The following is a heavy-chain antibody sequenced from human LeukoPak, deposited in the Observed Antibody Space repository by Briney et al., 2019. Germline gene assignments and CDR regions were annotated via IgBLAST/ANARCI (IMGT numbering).Heavy chain of an antibody. V-gene: IGHV3-30*02. CDR2: IRYDGSNK. D-gene: IGHD2-15*01. J-gene: IGHJ6*03. Sequence: GGSLRLSCAASGFTFSSYAMSWVRQAPGKGLEWVAFIRYDGSNKYYADSVKGRFTISRDNSKNTLYLQMNSLRAEDTAVYYCAKDPSPYYCSGGSCYSPPYYYYMDVWGKGTTVTVSS. CDR3: AKDPSPYYCSGGSCYSPPYYYYMDV. CDR1: GFTFSSYA.